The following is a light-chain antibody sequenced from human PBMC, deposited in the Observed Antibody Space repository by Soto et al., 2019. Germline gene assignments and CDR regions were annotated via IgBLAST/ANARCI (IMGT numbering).Light chain of an antibody. V-gene: IGKV3-15*01. CDR2: GSS. J-gene: IGKJ5*01. Sequence: EIVLTHSPSTLSVSPVERATLSFMATETISTNLAWFQRKPGQPPRLLIYGSSTRATGVPDRFSGSGSGTEFTLIISSLQPEDVALYYCQQYSNWPPAINFGQGTRLEIK. CDR1: ETISTN. CDR3: QQYSNWPPAIN.